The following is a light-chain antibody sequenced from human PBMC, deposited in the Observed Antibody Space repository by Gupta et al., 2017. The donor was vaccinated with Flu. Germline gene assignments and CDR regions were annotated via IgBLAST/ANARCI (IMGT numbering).Light chain of an antibody. CDR3: MQALQTPYS. Sequence: IVMTQCPLSLPVTPGEPASISCRSSQSLLHSNGYNYLDWYLQKPGQSPQLLIYLGSNRASGVPDRFSGSGSGTDFTLKISRVEAEDVGVYYCMQALQTPYSFGQGTKLEIK. CDR1: QSLLHSNGYNY. V-gene: IGKV2-28*01. J-gene: IGKJ2*03. CDR2: LGS.